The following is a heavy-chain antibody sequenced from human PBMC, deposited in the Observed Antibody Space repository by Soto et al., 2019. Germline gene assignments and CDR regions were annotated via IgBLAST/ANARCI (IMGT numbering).Heavy chain of an antibody. CDR1: GFTFSSDS. J-gene: IGHJ4*02. Sequence: EVQLVESGGCLVKPGGSLRLSCAASGFTFSSDSMNWVRQAPGKGLEWVSSISSRSRYIYYADSVTGRFTTSSDNAKNSLYLQMNSLRAEDTAVYYCARDGVSHCHYCGQGTLVTVSS. V-gene: IGHV3-21*01. D-gene: IGHD6-13*01. CDR2: ISSRSRYI. CDR3: ARDGVSHCHY.